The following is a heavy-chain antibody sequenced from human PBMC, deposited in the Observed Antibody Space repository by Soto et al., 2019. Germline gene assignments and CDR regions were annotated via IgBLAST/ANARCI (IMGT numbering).Heavy chain of an antibody. CDR2: ISYDGSNK. Sequence: LRLSCAASGFTFSSYGMHWVRQAPGKGLEWVAVISYDGSNKYYADSVKGRFTISRDNSKNTLYLQMNSLRAEDTAVYYCAKDRYSRSYYYYGMDVWGQGTTVTVSS. CDR1: GFTFSSYG. CDR3: AKDRYSRSYYYYGMDV. D-gene: IGHD5-18*01. V-gene: IGHV3-30*18. J-gene: IGHJ6*02.